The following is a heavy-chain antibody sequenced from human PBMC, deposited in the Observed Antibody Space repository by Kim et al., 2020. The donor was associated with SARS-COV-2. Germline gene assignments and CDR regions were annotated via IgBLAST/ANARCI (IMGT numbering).Heavy chain of an antibody. Sequence: GGSLRLSCAASGFTFSSYGMHWVRQAPGKGLEWVAVIWYDGSNKYYADSVKGRFTISRDNSKNTLYLQMNSLRAEDTAVYYCARDLWVDIVATTPGFDYWGQGTLVTVSS. CDR3: ARDLWVDIVATTPGFDY. D-gene: IGHD5-12*01. CDR1: GFTFSSYG. CDR2: IWYDGSNK. J-gene: IGHJ4*02. V-gene: IGHV3-33*01.